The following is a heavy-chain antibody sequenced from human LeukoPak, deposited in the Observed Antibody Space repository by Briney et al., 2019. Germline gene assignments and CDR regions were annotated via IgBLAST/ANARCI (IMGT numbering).Heavy chain of an antibody. CDR2: IYYSGST. Sequence: SETLSLTCTVSGGSISSYYWSWIRQPPGKGLEWIGYIYYSGSTNYNPSLMSRATISKDTSKNQFSLKLSSATAADTAIYYCARGPAWYFNYWGQGTLVTVSS. CDR3: ARGPAWYFNY. CDR1: GGSISSYY. J-gene: IGHJ4*02. V-gene: IGHV4-59*01.